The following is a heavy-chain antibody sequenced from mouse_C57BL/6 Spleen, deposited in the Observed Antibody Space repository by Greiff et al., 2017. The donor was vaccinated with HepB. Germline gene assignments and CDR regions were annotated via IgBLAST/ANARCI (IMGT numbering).Heavy chain of an antibody. Sequence: EVQLQESGPGMVKPSQSLSLTCTVTGYSITSGYDWHWIRHFPGNKLEWMGYISYSGSTNYNPSLKSRISITHDTSKNHFFLKLNSVTTEDTATYYCARGYYYGSSYTAWFAYWGQGTLVTVSA. CDR3: ARGYYYGSSYTAWFAY. J-gene: IGHJ3*01. D-gene: IGHD1-1*01. V-gene: IGHV3-1*01. CDR1: GYSITSGYD. CDR2: ISYSGST.